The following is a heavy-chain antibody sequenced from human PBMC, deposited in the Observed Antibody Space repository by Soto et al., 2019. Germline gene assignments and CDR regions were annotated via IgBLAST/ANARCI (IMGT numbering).Heavy chain of an antibody. D-gene: IGHD3-3*01. CDR3: AKDLWTYYDFWSGYEAFDI. CDR2: ISGSGGST. V-gene: IGHV3-23*01. CDR1: GLNFSSYA. J-gene: IGHJ3*02. Sequence: GGSLRLSCAASGLNFSSYAMSWVRQAPGKGLEWVSAISGSGGSTYYADSVKGRFTISRDNSKNTLYLQMNSLRAEDTAVYYCAKDLWTYYDFWSGYEAFDIWGQGTMVTVSS.